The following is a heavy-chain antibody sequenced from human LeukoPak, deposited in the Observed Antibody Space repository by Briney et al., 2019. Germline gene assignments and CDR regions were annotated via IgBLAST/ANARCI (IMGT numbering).Heavy chain of an antibody. CDR3: ARDGGDCDSTSCYDRLDY. V-gene: IGHV3-7*04. Sequence: TGGSLRLSCAASGFIFTNYWMTWVRQAPGKGLGWVANIKGDGSEKYYVDSVRGRFTISRDNAKNTLYLQVNSLRAEDTAVYYCARDGGDCDSTSCYDRLDYWGQGTLVTVSS. J-gene: IGHJ4*02. CDR2: IKGDGSEK. D-gene: IGHD2-2*01. CDR1: GFIFTNYW.